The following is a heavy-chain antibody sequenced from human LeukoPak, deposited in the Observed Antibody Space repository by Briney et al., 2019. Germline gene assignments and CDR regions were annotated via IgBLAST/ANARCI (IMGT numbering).Heavy chain of an antibody. Sequence: GGSLRLSCAASGFTFSSYAMSWVRQAPGKGLEWVSAISGSGGSTYYADSVKGRFPISRDNSKNTLYLQMNSLRAEDTAVYYCRNDYGDYQGPLGYYYYYGMDVWGQGTTVTVSS. CDR3: RNDYGDYQGPLGYYYYYGMDV. J-gene: IGHJ6*02. D-gene: IGHD4-17*01. CDR1: GFTFSSYA. CDR2: ISGSGGST. V-gene: IGHV3-23*01.